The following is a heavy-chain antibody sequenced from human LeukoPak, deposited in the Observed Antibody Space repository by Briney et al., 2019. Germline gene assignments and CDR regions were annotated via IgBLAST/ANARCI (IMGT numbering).Heavy chain of an antibody. V-gene: IGHV3-23*01. CDR2: ISGSGDPT. CDR3: AKASSDSSSYAYFHH. J-gene: IGHJ1*01. CDR1: GFTSSSYA. D-gene: IGHD3-22*01. Sequence: GGSLRLSCVASGFTSSSYAMSWVRQAPGKGLEWVSAISGSGDPTYYADSVKGRFTISRDKSKNTLHLQVNSLRAEDTAVYYCAKASSDSSSYAYFHHWGQGTLVTVST.